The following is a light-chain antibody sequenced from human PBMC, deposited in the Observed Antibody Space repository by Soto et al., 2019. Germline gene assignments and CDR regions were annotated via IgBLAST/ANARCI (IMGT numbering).Light chain of an antibody. CDR2: DAS. J-gene: IGKJ5*01. V-gene: IGKV3-11*01. CDR1: QSISSY. Sequence: EIVLTQSPDTLSLSPGDRATLSCRASQSISSYLAWYQQKPGQSPRLLIYDASNRATGIPARFSGSGSGTDFTLTISSLEPEDFAVYYCQQRSDWSPITFGQGTRLEIK. CDR3: QQRSDWSPIT.